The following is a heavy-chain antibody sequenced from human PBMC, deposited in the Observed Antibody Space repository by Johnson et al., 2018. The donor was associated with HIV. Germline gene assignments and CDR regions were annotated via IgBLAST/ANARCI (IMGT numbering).Heavy chain of an antibody. Sequence: VQRVESGGGLVQPGGSLRLSCAASGFTVSSNYMSWVRQAPGKGLEWVSVIYSGGSTYYADSVKGRFTISRDNSKNTLYLQMNSLRAEDTAVYYCARSQVAATSEGAFDIWGQGTMVTVSA. D-gene: IGHD2-15*01. CDR2: IYSGGST. V-gene: IGHV3-66*01. CDR1: GFTVSSNY. J-gene: IGHJ3*02. CDR3: ARSQVAATSEGAFDI.